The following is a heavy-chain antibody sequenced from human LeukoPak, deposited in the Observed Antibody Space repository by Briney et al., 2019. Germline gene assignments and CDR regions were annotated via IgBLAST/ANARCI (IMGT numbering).Heavy chain of an antibody. J-gene: IGHJ4*02. V-gene: IGHV3-23*01. CDR1: GFTFSSYG. Sequence: GGSLRLSCAASGFTFSSYGMHWVRQAPGKGLEWVSAISGSGGSTYYADSVKGRFTISRDNSKNTLYLQMNSLRAEDTAVYYCARVPMYSGSFHYWGQGTLVTVSS. D-gene: IGHD1-26*01. CDR2: ISGSGGST. CDR3: ARVPMYSGSFHY.